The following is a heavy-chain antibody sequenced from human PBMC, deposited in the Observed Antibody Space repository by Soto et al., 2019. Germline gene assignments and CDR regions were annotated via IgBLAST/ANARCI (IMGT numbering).Heavy chain of an antibody. D-gene: IGHD5-18*01. J-gene: IGHJ6*02. CDR3: ARDPGYRNGMDV. CDR2: VYSGGTT. Sequence: EVQLVESGGGLVQPGGSLRLSCAASGFTVSSDYMTWVRQAPGKGLEWLSTVYSGGTTYYADSVKGRFIISRDNSKNTLILQINILRVEDTAMYYCARDPGYRNGMDVWGQGTTVTVSS. CDR1: GFTVSSDY. V-gene: IGHV3-66*01.